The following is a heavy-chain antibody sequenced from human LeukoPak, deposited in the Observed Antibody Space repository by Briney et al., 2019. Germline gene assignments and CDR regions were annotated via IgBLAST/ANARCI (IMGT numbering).Heavy chain of an antibody. CDR3: ARGVGARILGY. CDR1: GFTFSSYS. D-gene: IGHD1-26*01. CDR2: ISSSSSTI. V-gene: IGHV3-48*01. Sequence: GGSLRLSCAASGFTFSSYSMNWVRQAPGKGLEGVSYISSSSSTIYYADSVKGRFTISRDNSKNTLYLQMNSLRAEDTAVYYCARGVGARILGYWGQGTLVTVAS. J-gene: IGHJ4*02.